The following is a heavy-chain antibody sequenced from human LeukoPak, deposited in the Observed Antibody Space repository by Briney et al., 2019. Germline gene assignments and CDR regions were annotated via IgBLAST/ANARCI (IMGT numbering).Heavy chain of an antibody. CDR2: IWYDGSIE. J-gene: IGHJ4*02. D-gene: IGHD2-2*01. CDR3: ARSMAYHDY. V-gene: IGHV3-33*01. Sequence: GGSLRLSCEASGFTFSSYGMHWVRQAPGKGLEWVALIWYDGSIEYYADSVKGRFTISRDNSKNTLYLQMNSLRAEDTAVYYCARSMAYHDYWGQGTLVTVSS. CDR1: GFTFSSYG.